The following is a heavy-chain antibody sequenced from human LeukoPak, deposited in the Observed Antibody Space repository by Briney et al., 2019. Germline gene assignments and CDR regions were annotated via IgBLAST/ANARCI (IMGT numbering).Heavy chain of an antibody. V-gene: IGHV1-18*01. D-gene: IGHD3-22*01. J-gene: IGHJ4*02. CDR2: ISAYNGNT. Sequence: ASVKVSCMASGYTFTSYGISWVRQAPGQGLEWMGWISAYNGNTNYAQKLQGRVTMTTDTSTSTAYMELRSLRSDDTAVYYCARDYYYDSSGYFGYWGQGTPVTVSS. CDR3: ARDYYYDSSGYFGY. CDR1: GYTFTSYG.